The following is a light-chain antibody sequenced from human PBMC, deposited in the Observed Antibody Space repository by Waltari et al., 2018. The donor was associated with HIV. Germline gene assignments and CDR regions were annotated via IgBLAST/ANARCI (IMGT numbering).Light chain of an antibody. CDR2: EVN. CDR1: SGDIGVYNY. CDR3: SSYTNTNTLEV. J-gene: IGLJ1*01. Sequence: QSALTQPASVSGSPGQSITVSCTGASGDIGVYNYVSWYQQHPCKAPKLIVYEVNNRPSGVSNRFSGFKSDNTASLIISGLRAEDEADYYCSSYTNTNTLEVFGTGTKVTVL. V-gene: IGLV2-14*01.